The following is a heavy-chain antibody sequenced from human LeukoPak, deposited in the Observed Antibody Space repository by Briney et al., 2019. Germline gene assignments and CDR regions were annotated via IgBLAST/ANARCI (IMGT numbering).Heavy chain of an antibody. V-gene: IGHV1-18*01. D-gene: IGHD2-2*02. Sequence: ASVKVSCKASGYTFTSYGISWVRQAPGQGLEWMGWISAYNGNTNYAQKLQGRVTMTTDTSTSTAYMELRSLRSDDTAVYYCARGYCSSTSCYRGDYWGQGTLVTVSS. CDR2: ISAYNGNT. CDR1: GYTFTSYG. CDR3: ARGYCSSTSCYRGDY. J-gene: IGHJ4*02.